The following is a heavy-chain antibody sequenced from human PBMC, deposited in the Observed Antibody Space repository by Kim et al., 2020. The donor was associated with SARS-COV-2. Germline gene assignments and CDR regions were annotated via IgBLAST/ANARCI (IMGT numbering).Heavy chain of an antibody. V-gene: IGHV7-4-1*02. Sequence: ASVKVSCKASGYTFTSYAMNWVRQAPGQGLEWMGWINTNTGNPTYAQSFTGRFVFSLDTSVSTAYLQISSLKAEDTAVYYCARVWVAGTHYYYYAMDVWGQGTTVTVSS. J-gene: IGHJ6*02. CDR2: INTNTGNP. D-gene: IGHD6-19*01. CDR1: GYTFTSYA. CDR3: ARVWVAGTHYYYYAMDV.